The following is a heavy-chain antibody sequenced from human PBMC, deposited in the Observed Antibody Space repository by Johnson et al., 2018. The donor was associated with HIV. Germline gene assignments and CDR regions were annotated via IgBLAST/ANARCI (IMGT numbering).Heavy chain of an antibody. CDR2: ISYDGSNK. CDR1: GFTFSDYA. CDR3: AKDPGSGSPGAFDI. J-gene: IGHJ3*02. V-gene: IGHV3-30*04. D-gene: IGHD1-26*01. Sequence: QVQLVESGGGVVQPGRSLRLSCAASGFTFSDYAMHWVRQAPGKGLEWVAVISYDGSNKYYADSVKGRFTISRDNSKHTLYLQMNSLRAEDTAVYYCAKDPGSGSPGAFDIWGQGTMVTVSS.